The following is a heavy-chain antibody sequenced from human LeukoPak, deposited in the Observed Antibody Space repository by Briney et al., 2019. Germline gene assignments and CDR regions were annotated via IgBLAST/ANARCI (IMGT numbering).Heavy chain of an antibody. CDR3: AKDHTPFRDYFDY. J-gene: IGHJ4*02. CDR1: GFTFSSYA. CDR2: ISGSGGST. D-gene: IGHD3-10*01. Sequence: PGGSLRLSCAASGFTFSSYAMSRVRRAPGKGLEWVSAISGSGGSTYYADSVKGRFTISRDNSKNTLYLQMNSLRAEDTAVYYCAKDHTPFRDYFDYWGQGTLVTVSS. V-gene: IGHV3-23*01.